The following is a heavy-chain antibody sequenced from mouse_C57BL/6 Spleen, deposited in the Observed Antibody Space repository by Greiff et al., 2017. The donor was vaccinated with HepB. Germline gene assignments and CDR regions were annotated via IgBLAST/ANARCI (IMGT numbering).Heavy chain of an antibody. Sequence: EVMLVESGGGLVKPGGSLKLSCAASGFTFSDYGMPWVRQAPEKGLEWVAYISSGSSTIYYADTVKGRFTISRDNAKNTLFLQMTSLRSEDTAMYYCARPGYYEGFAYWGQGTLVTVSA. J-gene: IGHJ3*01. V-gene: IGHV5-17*01. CDR3: ARPGYYEGFAY. CDR2: ISSGSSTI. D-gene: IGHD1-1*01. CDR1: GFTFSDYG.